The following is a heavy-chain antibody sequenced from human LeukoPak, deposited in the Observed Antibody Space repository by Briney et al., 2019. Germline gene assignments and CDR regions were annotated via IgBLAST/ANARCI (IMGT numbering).Heavy chain of an antibody. V-gene: IGHV3-23*01. D-gene: IGHD1-26*01. CDR3: AKVGDFSGSFYYFDY. Sequence: GASLRLSCAASGFTFSSYAMSWVRQAPGKGLEWVSAISGSGGSTYYADSVKGRFTISRDNSKNTLYLQMNSLRAEDTAVYYCAKVGDFSGSFYYFDYWGQGTRVTVSS. CDR1: GFTFSSYA. J-gene: IGHJ4*02. CDR2: ISGSGGST.